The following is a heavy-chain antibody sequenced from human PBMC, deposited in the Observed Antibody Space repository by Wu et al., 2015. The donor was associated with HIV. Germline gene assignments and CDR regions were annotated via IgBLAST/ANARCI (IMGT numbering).Heavy chain of an antibody. CDR3: VSTKVRTGRSTYVPKFGPKPGFRNPL. CDR2: ISADNINT. Sequence: QVQLVQSGPEVKNPGASVKVSCKAFGYTFTSYGVSWVRQAPGQGLEWMGWISADNINTHYAQKLQGRVTLTTDTSTSTAYMELRSLRSDDTAVYTYVSTKVRTGRSTYVPKFGPKPGFRNPLRGPGT. V-gene: IGHV1-18*01. D-gene: IGHD5/OR15-5a*01. CDR1: GYTFTSYG. J-gene: IGHJ4*02.